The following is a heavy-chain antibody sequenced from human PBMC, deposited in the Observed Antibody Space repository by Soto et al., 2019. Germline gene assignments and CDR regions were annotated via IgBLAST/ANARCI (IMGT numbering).Heavy chain of an antibody. Sequence: SETLSLTCAVYGGSFSGHYWSWIRQPPGKGLEWIGEINHSGSTNYNPSLKSRVTISVDTSKNQFSLKLSSVTAADTAVYYCARVELLRYFDSLHGGWAPEPLNYYFFYWMDVLDQGTMDTVSS. CDR3: ARVELLRYFDSLHGGWAPEPLNYYFFYWMDV. CDR2: INHSGST. CDR1: GGSFSGHY. J-gene: IGHJ6*02. V-gene: IGHV4-34*01. D-gene: IGHD3-9*01.